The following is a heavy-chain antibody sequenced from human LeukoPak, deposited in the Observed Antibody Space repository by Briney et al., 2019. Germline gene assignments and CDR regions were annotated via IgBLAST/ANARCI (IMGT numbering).Heavy chain of an antibody. J-gene: IGHJ4*02. CDR2: ISYDGSNK. CDR1: GFTFSSYA. D-gene: IGHD6-19*01. Sequence: GGSLRLSCAASGFTFSSYAMHWVRQALDKGLEWVAVISYDGSNKYYADSVKGRFTISRDNSKNTLYLQMNSLRAEDTAVYYCARGQQWLSPPTFDYWGQGTLVTVSS. CDR3: ARGQQWLSPPTFDY. V-gene: IGHV3-30-3*01.